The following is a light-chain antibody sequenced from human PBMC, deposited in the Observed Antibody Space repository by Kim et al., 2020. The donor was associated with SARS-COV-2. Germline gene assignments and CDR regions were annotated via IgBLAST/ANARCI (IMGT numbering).Light chain of an antibody. CDR3: QQYHSYPYT. J-gene: IGKJ2*01. CDR2: TAS. Sequence: DIQMTPSPSTLSASVGDRVTITCRASQSISGWLAWYQQKPGIAPKVLIYTASTLQSGVPSRFSGSGSGTEFTLTLNRMQPDDFATYYCQQYHSYPYTFGQGTKLEI. V-gene: IGKV1-5*03. CDR1: QSISGW.